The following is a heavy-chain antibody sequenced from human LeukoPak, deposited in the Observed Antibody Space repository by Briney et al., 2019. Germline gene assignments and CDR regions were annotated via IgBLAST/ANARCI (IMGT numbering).Heavy chain of an antibody. J-gene: IGHJ6*02. D-gene: IGHD6-13*01. Sequence: ASVKVSCKASGYTFTSYAMNWVRQAPGQGLEWMGWINTNTGNPTYAQGFTGRFVFSLDTSVSTAYLQISSLKAEDTAVYYCARVILGKGSWYSQDYGMDVWGQGTTVTVSS. CDR3: ARVILGKGSWYSQDYGMDV. V-gene: IGHV7-4-1*02. CDR1: GYTFTSYA. CDR2: INTNTGNP.